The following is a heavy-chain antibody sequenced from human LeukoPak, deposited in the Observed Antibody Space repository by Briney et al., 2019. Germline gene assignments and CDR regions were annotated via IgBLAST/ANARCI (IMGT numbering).Heavy chain of an antibody. J-gene: IGHJ4*02. D-gene: IGHD3-22*01. V-gene: IGHV3-43*01. CDR3: ASTYYYDSSGYYPN. CDR1: GFTFDDYT. CDR2: ISWDGGST. Sequence: GGSLRLSCAASGFTFDDYTVHWVRQAPGKGLEWVSLISWDGGSTYYADSVKGRFTISRDNSKNSLYLQMNSLRTEDTALYYCASTYYYDSSGYYPNWGQGTLVTVSS.